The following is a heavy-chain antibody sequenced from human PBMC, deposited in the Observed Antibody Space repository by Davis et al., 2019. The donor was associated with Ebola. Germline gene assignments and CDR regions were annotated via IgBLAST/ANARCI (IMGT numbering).Heavy chain of an antibody. Sequence: MPSETLSLTCEVYGGSISGYYWNWIRQTPGKGLEWLGDINQNGLTNYNSSPKSRGTITVDPSKNQFPLRLTSVTGAGTAVYHRARETRYCSGDRCTHLYGMGVWGQGTTVTVSS. J-gene: IGHJ6*02. CDR2: INQNGLT. CDR3: ARETRYCSGDRCTHLYGMGV. V-gene: IGHV4-34*01. D-gene: IGHD2-15*01. CDR1: GGSISGYY.